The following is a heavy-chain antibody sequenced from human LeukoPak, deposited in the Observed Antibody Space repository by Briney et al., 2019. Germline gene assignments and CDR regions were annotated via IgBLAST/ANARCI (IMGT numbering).Heavy chain of an antibody. CDR2: INHSGST. CDR1: GGSISSSSYY. CDR3: ARHRGYCSGGSCPRPFDY. Sequence: PSETLSLTCTVSGGSISSSSYYWGWIRQPPGKGLEWIGEINHSGSTNYNPSLKSRVTISVDTSKNQFSLKLSSVTAADTAVYHCARHRGYCSGGSCPRPFDYWGQGTLVTVSS. D-gene: IGHD2-15*01. V-gene: IGHV4-39*01. J-gene: IGHJ4*02.